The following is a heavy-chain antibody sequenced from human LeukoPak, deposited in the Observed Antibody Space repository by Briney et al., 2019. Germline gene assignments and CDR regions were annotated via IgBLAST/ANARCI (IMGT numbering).Heavy chain of an antibody. CDR3: AKERLTTTAFDY. J-gene: IGHJ4*02. V-gene: IGHV3-23*01. CDR2: ISGSGGST. Sequence: PGGSLRLSCAASGFTFSTYAVSWIRQAPGKGLDWVSIISGSGGSTYYADSVKGRFTISRDNSKNTLYLQMNSLRAEDTAVYYCAKERLTTTAFDYWGQGTLVTVSS. D-gene: IGHD1-1*01. CDR1: GFTFSTYA.